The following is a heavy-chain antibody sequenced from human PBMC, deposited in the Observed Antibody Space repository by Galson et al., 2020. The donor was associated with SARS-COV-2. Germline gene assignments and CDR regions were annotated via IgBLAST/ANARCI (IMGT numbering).Heavy chain of an antibody. CDR2: IYYSGTT. Sequence: SETLSLTCNVSGGSISNGDHYWSWIRQPPGKGLEWVGYIYYSGTTYYNPSLNSRVSISVNTSKNQFSLKLTSVTAADTAVYYCARARIGYCTSTNCYGEWFDPWGQGTVVTVSS. D-gene: IGHD2-2*01. J-gene: IGHJ5*02. CDR3: ARARIGYCTSTNCYGEWFDP. CDR1: GGSISNGDHY. V-gene: IGHV4-30-4*01.